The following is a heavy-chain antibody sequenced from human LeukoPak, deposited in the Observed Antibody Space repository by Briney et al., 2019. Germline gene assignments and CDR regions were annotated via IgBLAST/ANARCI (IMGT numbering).Heavy chain of an antibody. CDR3: ARVRSRQLDY. J-gene: IGHJ4*02. CDR2: INPNSGGT. Sequence: ASVKVSCKTSGYTFTSYGISWVRQAPGQGLEWMGWINPNSGGTNYAQKFQGRVTMTRDTSISTACMELSRLRSDDTAVYYCARVRSRQLDYWGQGTLVTVSS. CDR1: GYTFTSYG. V-gene: IGHV1-2*02. D-gene: IGHD5-18*01.